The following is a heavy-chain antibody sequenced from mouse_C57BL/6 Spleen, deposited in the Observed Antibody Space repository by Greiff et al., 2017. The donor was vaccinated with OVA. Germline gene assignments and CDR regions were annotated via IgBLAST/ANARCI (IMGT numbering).Heavy chain of an antibody. CDR1: GYAFSSYW. CDR2: IYPGDGDT. V-gene: IGHV1-80*01. J-gene: IGHJ1*03. Sequence: VQVVESGAELVKPGASVKISCKASGYAFSSYWMNWVKQRPGKGLEWIGQIYPGDGDTNYNGKFKGKATLTADKSSSTAYMQLSSLTSEDSAVYFCARRGDYGSRGWYFDVWGTGTTVTVSS. D-gene: IGHD1-1*01. CDR3: ARRGDYGSRGWYFDV.